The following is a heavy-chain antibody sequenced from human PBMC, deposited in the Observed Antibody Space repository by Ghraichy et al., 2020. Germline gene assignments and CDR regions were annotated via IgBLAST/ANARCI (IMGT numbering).Heavy chain of an antibody. V-gene: IGHV4-39*01. CDR1: GGSITSSSYY. CDR2: IYYSGTT. CDR3: ARRDKGNYDSSGYYADAFYI. D-gene: IGHD3-22*01. J-gene: IGHJ3*02. Sequence: SQTLSLTCSVSGGSITSSSYYWGWIRQPPGKGLEWIGSIYYSGTTYYNPSLKSRVTISADMPKNQFSLKLRSVSAADTAVYYCARRDKGNYDSSGYYADAFYIWGQGTMVTVSS.